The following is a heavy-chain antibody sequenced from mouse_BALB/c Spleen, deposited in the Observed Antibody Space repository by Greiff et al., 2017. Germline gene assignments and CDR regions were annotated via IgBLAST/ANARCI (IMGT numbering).Heavy chain of an antibody. D-gene: IGHD2-10*02. CDR1: GYSITSDYA. CDR2: ISYSGST. CDR3: AGRRYGNYYFDY. Sequence: EVQLQQSGPGLVKPSQSLSLTCTVTGYSITSDYAWNWIRQFPGNKLEWMGYISYSGSTSYNPSLKSRISITRDTSKNQFFLQLNSVTTEDTATYYCAGRRYGNYYFDYWGQGTTLTVSS. J-gene: IGHJ2*01. V-gene: IGHV3-2*02.